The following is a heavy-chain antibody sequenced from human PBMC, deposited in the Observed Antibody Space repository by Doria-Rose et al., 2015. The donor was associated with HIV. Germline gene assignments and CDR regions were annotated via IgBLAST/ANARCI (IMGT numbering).Heavy chain of an antibody. CDR2: IYPSGST. CDR3: ARDQGAYYYDSSGYYDY. V-gene: IGHV4-61*02. J-gene: IGHJ4*02. CDR1: GGSISSGSYY. Sequence: QVQLQESGPGLVKPSQTLSLTCTVSGGSISSGSYYWSWIRQPAGKGLEWIGRIYPSGSTNYNPSLKSRVTISADTSKNQFPLKLSSVTAADTAVYYCARDQGAYYYDSSGYYDYWGQGTLVTVSS. D-gene: IGHD3-22*01.